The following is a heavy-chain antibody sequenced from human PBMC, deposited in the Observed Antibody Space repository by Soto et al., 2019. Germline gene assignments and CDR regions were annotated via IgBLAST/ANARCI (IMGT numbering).Heavy chain of an antibody. CDR2: IIPIFGTA. CDR1: GGTFSSYA. J-gene: IGHJ6*02. V-gene: IGHV1-69*01. CDR3: AREDFHGYSSSDYYYGMDV. D-gene: IGHD6-6*01. Sequence: QVQLVQSGAEVKKPGSSVKVSCKASGGTFSSYAISWVRQAPGQGLEWMGGIIPIFGTANYAQKFQGRVTITADASTSTAYMELSSLRSEDTAVYYCAREDFHGYSSSDYYYGMDVWGQGTTVTVSS.